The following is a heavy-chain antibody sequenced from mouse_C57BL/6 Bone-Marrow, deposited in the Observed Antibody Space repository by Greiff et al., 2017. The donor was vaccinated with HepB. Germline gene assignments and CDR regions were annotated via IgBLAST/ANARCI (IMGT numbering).Heavy chain of an antibody. CDR1: GYTFTSYW. CDR3: ARDLMDY. CDR2: IDPSDSYT. V-gene: IGHV1-50*01. Sequence: VQLQQPGAELVKPGASVKLSCKASGYTFTSYWMQWVKQRPGQGLEWIGEIDPSDSYTNYNQKFKGKATLPVDTSASTAYMQLSSLTSEDSAVYYCARDLMDYWGQGTSVTVSS. J-gene: IGHJ4*01.